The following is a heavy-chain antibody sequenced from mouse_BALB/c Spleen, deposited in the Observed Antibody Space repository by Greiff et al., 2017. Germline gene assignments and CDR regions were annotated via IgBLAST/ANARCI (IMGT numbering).Heavy chain of an antibody. D-gene: IGHD5-5*01. V-gene: IGHV1-9*01. J-gene: IGHJ3*01. Sequence: VQLQQSGAELMKPGASVKISCKATGYTFSSYWIEWVKQRPGHGLEWIGEILPGSGSTNYNEKFKGKATFTADTSSNTAYMQLSSLTSEDSAVYYCARLPTWFAYWGQGTLVTVSA. CDR3: ARLPTWFAY. CDR1: GYTFSSYW. CDR2: ILPGSGST.